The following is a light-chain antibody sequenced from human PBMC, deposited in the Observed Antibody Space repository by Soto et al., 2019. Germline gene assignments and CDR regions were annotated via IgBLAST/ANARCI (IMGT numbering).Light chain of an antibody. Sequence: IHLTQSPYSLSASLGDRVTITFRASQSISSWLAWYQQKPGKAPKLLIYDASSLESGVPSRFSGSGSGTEFTLTISSLQPDDFATYYCQQYNSYSWTFGQGPKVDIK. J-gene: IGKJ1*01. CDR1: QSISSW. V-gene: IGKV1-5*01. CDR3: QQYNSYSWT. CDR2: DAS.